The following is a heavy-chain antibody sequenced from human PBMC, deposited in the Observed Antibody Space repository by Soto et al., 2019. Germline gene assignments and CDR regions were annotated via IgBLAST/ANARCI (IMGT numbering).Heavy chain of an antibody. J-gene: IGHJ5*02. CDR2: ISVDTGNT. Sequence: QVQLVQSGAEVKKPGASVKVSCKASGYTFTNYGVSWVRQAPGQGLEWMGWISVDTGNTNYAQKLQGRVTMTTDTXTXTXXMESRSLREENTAVYYCARDIVSQYIYGKSNGCETWGKGALVTVSS. V-gene: IGHV1-18*01. D-gene: IGHD3-3*02. CDR1: GYTFTNYG. CDR3: ARDIVSQYIYGKSNGCET.